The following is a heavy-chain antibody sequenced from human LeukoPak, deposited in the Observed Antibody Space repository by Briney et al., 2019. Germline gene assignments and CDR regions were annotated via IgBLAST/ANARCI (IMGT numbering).Heavy chain of an antibody. CDR1: GFTFSSYG. D-gene: IGHD4-11*01. V-gene: IGHV3-30*02. CDR3: AKSLGNYGTEYFQH. CDR2: IRYDGSNK. Sequence: GGSLRLSCAASGFTFSSYGMHWVRQAPGKRLEWVAFIRYDGSNKYYADSVKGRFTISRDNSKNTLYLQMNSLRAEDTAVYYCAKSLGNYGTEYFQHWGQGTLVTVSS. J-gene: IGHJ1*01.